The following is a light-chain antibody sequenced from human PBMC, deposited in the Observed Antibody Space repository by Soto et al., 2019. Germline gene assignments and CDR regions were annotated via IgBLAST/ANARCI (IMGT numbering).Light chain of an antibody. J-gene: IGKJ2*01. Sequence: DVVMTQSPLSLPVTLGQPASISCRSSQSLVHSDGNTYLNWFHQRPGQSPRRLIYKVSNRDSGVPDRFSGSGSDTDFTLKISGVXAEDVGVYYCMQGTHWPPYTFGQGTKVDTK. V-gene: IGKV2-30*02. CDR2: KVS. CDR1: QSLVHSDGNTY. CDR3: MQGTHWPPYT.